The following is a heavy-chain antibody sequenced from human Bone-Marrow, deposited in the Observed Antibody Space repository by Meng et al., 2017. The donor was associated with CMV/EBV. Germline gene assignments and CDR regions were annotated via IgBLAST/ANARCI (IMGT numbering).Heavy chain of an antibody. CDR1: GGSISSSSYY. CDR3: ARPVIYDFWSGHPDGMDV. D-gene: IGHD3-3*01. J-gene: IGHJ6*01. V-gene: IGHV4-39*01. Sequence: SETLSLTCTVSGGSISSSSYYWGWIRQPPGKGLEWIGSIYYSGSTYYNPSLKSRVTISVDTSKNQFSLKLSSVTAADTAVYYCARPVIYDFWSGHPDGMDVWGQGTTVAVSS. CDR2: IYYSGST.